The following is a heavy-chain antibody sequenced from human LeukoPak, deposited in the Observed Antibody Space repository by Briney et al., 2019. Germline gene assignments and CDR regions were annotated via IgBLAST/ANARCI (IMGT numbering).Heavy chain of an antibody. V-gene: IGHV3-74*01. D-gene: IGHD2-15*01. J-gene: IGHJ4*02. CDR2: INGDGSST. CDR3: ARGSSVVGLD. Sequence: GGSLRLSCAASGFTFSSYWMHWVRQAPGKGLVWVSRINGDGSSTSYADSVKGRFTISRDSAKNTLYLQMNSLGAEDTAVYYCARGSSVVGLDWGQGTLGTVSS. CDR1: GFTFSSYW.